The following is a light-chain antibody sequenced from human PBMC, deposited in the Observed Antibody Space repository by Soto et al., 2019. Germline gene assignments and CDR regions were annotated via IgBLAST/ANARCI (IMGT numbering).Light chain of an antibody. J-gene: IGKJ2*01. CDR2: DVS. V-gene: IGKV1-5*01. CDR3: QQYTTLSTT. CDR1: QSVSPW. Sequence: IQMTQTPSTLSASVGDRVTITCRASQSVSPWLAWYQQTPGKAPKLLIYDVSNLQFGIPSRFSGSGSETEFTLTISGLQPDDFATYYCQQYTTLSTTFGQGTKLDI.